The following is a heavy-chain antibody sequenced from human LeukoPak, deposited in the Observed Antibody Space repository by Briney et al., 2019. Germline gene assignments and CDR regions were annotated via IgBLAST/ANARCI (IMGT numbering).Heavy chain of an antibody. V-gene: IGHV3-30*02. CDR3: SKEISSGWHDAFDI. CDR1: GFTFSSYG. Sequence: GGSLRLSCAASGFTFSSYGMHWVRQAPGKGLEWVAFIRYDGSNKYYADSVKGRFTISRDNSKNTLYLQMNSLRADDTAVYYCSKEISSGWHDAFDIWGQGTMVIVSS. CDR2: IRYDGSNK. D-gene: IGHD6-19*01. J-gene: IGHJ3*02.